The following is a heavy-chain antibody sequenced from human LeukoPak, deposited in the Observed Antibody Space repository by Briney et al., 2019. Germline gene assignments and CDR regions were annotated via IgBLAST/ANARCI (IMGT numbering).Heavy chain of an antibody. J-gene: IGHJ4*02. V-gene: IGHV1-2*02. D-gene: IGHD7-27*01. CDR2: INPNSGGT. CDR3: ARNVLTGDQDY. CDR1: GYTFTGYY. Sequence: GASVTVSFKASGYTFTGYYMHWVRQAPGQGLEWMGWINPNSGGTNYAQKFQGRVTMTRDTSISTAYMELSRLRSDDTAVYYCARNVLTGDQDYWGQGTLVTVSS.